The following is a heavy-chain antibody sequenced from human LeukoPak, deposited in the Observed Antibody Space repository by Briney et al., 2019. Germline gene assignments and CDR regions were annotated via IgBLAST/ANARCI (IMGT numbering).Heavy chain of an antibody. CDR1: GFTFSSYG. J-gene: IGHJ4*02. Sequence: PGRSLRLSCAASGFTFSSYGMHWVRQAPGKGLEWVAVISYDGSNKYYADSVKGRFTISRDNSKNTLYLQMNSLRAEDTAVYYCAKAAGGYSYGSLDYWGQGTLVTVSS. D-gene: IGHD5-18*01. CDR3: AKAAGGYSYGSLDY. CDR2: ISYDGSNK. V-gene: IGHV3-30*18.